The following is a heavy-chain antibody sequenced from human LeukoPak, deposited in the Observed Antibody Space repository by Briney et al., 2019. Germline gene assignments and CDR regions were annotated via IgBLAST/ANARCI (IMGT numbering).Heavy chain of an antibody. J-gene: IGHJ3*02. CDR3: ARVRDGYNDAYDI. CDR2: INPSGGST. Sequence: ASVKVSCKASGFTFTNYNMHWVRQAPGQELEWMGIINPSGGSTNYAQNFQARVTMTRDTSTSTVYMELSSLRSEDTAGYYCARVRDGYNDAYDIWGQGTMVTVPS. CDR1: GFTFTNYN. V-gene: IGHV1-46*01. D-gene: IGHD5-24*01.